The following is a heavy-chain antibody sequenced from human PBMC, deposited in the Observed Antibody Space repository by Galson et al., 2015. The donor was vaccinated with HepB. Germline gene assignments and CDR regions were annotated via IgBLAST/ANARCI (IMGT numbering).Heavy chain of an antibody. Sequence: SLRLSCAASGFSFSDYYMSWIRQAPGRGLEWVSYISNSGGTKYYADSVEGRFTISRDNAKNSLFLQMNSLRGEDTAVYYCARAAFGWFDPRGQGTLVTVSS. CDR2: ISNSGGTK. CDR3: ARAAFGWFDP. V-gene: IGHV3-11*01. CDR1: GFSFSDYY. J-gene: IGHJ5*02. D-gene: IGHD3-16*01.